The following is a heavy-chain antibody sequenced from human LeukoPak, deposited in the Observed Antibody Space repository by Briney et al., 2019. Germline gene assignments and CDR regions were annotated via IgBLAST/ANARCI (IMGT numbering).Heavy chain of an antibody. CDR1: GGSFSGYY. J-gene: IGHJ5*02. Sequence: PSETLSLTCAVYGGSFSGYYWSWIRQPPGKGLEWVGEINHSGSTNYNPSLKSRVTISVDTSKNQFSLKLSSVTAADTAVYYCARGTRYVRITGTTGKSWFDPWGQGTLVTVSS. CDR3: ARGTRYVRITGTTGKSWFDP. CDR2: INHSGST. D-gene: IGHD1-7*01. V-gene: IGHV4-34*01.